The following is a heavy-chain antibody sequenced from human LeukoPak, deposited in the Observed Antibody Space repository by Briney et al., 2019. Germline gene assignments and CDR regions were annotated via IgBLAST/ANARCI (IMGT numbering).Heavy chain of an antibody. D-gene: IGHD3-3*01. V-gene: IGHV3-30*03. J-gene: IGHJ3*02. CDR2: ISYDGSNK. CDR3: ARDPYMYYDFWSGYPDDAFDI. Sequence: PGGSLRLSCAASGFTFSSYGMHWVRQAPGKGPEWVAVISYDGSNKYYADSVKGRFTISRDNSKNTLYLQMNSLRAEDTAVYYCARDPYMYYDFWSGYPDDAFDIWGRGTMVTVSS. CDR1: GFTFSSYG.